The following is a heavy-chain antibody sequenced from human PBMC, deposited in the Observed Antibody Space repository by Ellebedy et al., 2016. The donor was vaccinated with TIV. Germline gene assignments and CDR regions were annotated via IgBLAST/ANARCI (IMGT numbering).Heavy chain of an antibody. J-gene: IGHJ4*02. CDR3: ARESHRDHYEHRFDY. Sequence: SETLSLTCTASGGSISSYYWSWIRQTPGKGLEYIGQLYYSGSADYNPSLKSRVTMSQDTAKNQFSLKLKSVTAADTAVYYCARESHRDHYEHRFDYWGQGTLVTVSS. CDR2: LYYSGSA. V-gene: IGHV4-59*01. D-gene: IGHD3-22*01. CDR1: GGSISSYY.